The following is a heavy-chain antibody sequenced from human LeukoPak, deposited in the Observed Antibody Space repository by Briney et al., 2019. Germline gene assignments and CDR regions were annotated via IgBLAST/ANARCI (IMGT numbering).Heavy chain of an antibody. V-gene: IGHV4-39*07. CDR2: IYYSGST. D-gene: IGHD6-19*01. Sequence: SETLSLTCTVSGGSISSSSYYWGWIRQPPGKGLEWIGSIYYSGSTYYNPSLKSRVTISVDTSKNQFSLKLSSVTAADTAVYYCARDWGYSSGWYVGPGPWFDPWGQGTLVTVSS. CDR1: GGSISSSSYY. CDR3: ARDWGYSSGWYVGPGPWFDP. J-gene: IGHJ5*02.